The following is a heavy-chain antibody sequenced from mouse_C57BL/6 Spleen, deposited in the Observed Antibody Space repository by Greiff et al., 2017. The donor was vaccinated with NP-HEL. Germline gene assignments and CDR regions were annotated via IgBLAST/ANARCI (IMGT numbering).Heavy chain of an antibody. V-gene: IGHV1-18*01. Sequence: VQLQQSGPELVKPGASVKIPCKASGYTFTDYNMDWVKQSHGKSLEWIGDINPNNGGTIYNQKFKGKATLTVDKSSSTAYMELRSLTSEDTAAYYCARKTGNWYFDVWGTGTTVTVSS. CDR2: INPNNGGT. CDR3: ARKTGNWYFDV. J-gene: IGHJ1*03. CDR1: GYTFTDYN. D-gene: IGHD1-3*01.